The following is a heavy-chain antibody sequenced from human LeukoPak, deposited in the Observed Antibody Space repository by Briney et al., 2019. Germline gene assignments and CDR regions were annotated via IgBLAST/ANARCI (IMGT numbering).Heavy chain of an antibody. J-gene: IGHJ4*02. CDR2: INPNSGGT. V-gene: IGHV1-2*02. D-gene: IGHD2-2*01. CDR1: GYTFTGYY. Sequence: ASVKVSCKASGYTFTGYYMHWVRQAPGQGLEWMGWINPNSGGTNYAQKFQGRVTMTRDTSISTAYMELSRLRSDDTAVYYCARDIPWIVVVPAAMSDYWGQGTLVTVSS. CDR3: ARDIPWIVVVPAAMSDY.